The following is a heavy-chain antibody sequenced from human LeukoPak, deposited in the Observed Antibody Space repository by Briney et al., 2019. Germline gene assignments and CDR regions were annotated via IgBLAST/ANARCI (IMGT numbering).Heavy chain of an antibody. CDR3: ARRRRTYYYDSSGCGYFDY. V-gene: IGHV4-39*01. CDR1: GGSISSSSYY. D-gene: IGHD3-22*01. CDR2: IYYSGST. Sequence: TSETLSLTCTVSGGSISSSSYYWGWIRQPPGKGLEWIGSIYYSGSTYYNPSLKSRVTISVDTSKNQFSLKLSFVTAADTAVYYCARRRRTYYYDSSGCGYFDYWGQGTLVTVSS. J-gene: IGHJ4*02.